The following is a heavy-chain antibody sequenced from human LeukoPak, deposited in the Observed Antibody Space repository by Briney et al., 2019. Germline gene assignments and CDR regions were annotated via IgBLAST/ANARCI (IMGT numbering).Heavy chain of an antibody. CDR2: IKQDGSEE. V-gene: IGHV3-7*01. CDR1: EFRFGRDW. Sequence: PGGSLRLSCVASEFRFGRDWISWVRQAPGKGLEWVACIKQDGSEEYYVGSVKGRCTISRDNAKNSLYLQMNSLRAEDTAVYYCARGRLLSFDYWGQGTLVTVSS. CDR3: ARGRLLSFDY. D-gene: IGHD2-21*01. J-gene: IGHJ4*02.